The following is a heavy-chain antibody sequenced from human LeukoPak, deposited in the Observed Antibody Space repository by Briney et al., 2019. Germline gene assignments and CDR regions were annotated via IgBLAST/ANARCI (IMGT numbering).Heavy chain of an antibody. CDR2: MNPNSGNT. CDR3: ARVSYSSSFLFREV. Sequence: ASVKVSCKASGYTFTSYDINWVRQATGQGLEWMGWMNPNSGNTGYAQKFQGRVTTTRNTSISTAYMELSSLRSEDTAVYYCARVSYSSSFLFREVWGQGNLVTVSS. V-gene: IGHV1-8*01. D-gene: IGHD6-6*01. J-gene: IGHJ4*02. CDR1: GYTFTSYD.